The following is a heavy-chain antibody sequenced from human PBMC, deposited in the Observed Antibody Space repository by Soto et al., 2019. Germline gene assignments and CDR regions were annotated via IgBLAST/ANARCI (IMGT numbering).Heavy chain of an antibody. V-gene: IGHV4-30-2*01. CDR2: IYHSGST. CDR1: GASIRSGGYS. Sequence: SETLSLTCAFLGASIRSGGYSWSWIRQPPGRGLEWIGYIYHSGSTYYNPPLMSRVTISVDRSKNQFSLKLSSVTAADTAVYYCARGQVVAAQHWGQGTLVTVS. CDR3: ARGQVVAAQH. J-gene: IGHJ4*02. D-gene: IGHD2-15*01.